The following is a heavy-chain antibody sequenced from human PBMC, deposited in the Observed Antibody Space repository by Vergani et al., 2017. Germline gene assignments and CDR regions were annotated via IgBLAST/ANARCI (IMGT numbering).Heavy chain of an antibody. J-gene: IGHJ4*02. CDR1: GGSFNTYY. CDR3: ARRSGIVYDIFSGTQYFFDF. Sequence: QVQLEESGPGLVKPSETLSLTCTVSGGSFNTYYWSWIRQSPGKGLEWIGYIYSTGSTNYNPSLNGRVTMSVDTSKNQFSLKLRSVTAADTAVYFCARRSGIVYDIFSGTQYFFDFWGQGALVTVSS. V-gene: IGHV4-59*13. D-gene: IGHD3-9*01. CDR2: IYSTGST.